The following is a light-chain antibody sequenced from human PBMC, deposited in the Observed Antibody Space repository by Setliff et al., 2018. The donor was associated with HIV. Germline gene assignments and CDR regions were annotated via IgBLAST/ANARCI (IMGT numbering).Light chain of an antibody. J-gene: IGLJ1*01. V-gene: IGLV2-14*03. CDR3: CSYSRGSTYV. Sequence: SVLTQPASVTEAPGQSITISCTGTSNDIGRFNYVSWYKQFPGKGPTLVIFDVNQRPSGVSNRFSGSKSGNIASLIISGLQAEDEADYFCCSYSRGSTYVFGTGTKVTV. CDR2: DVN. CDR1: SNDIGRFNY.